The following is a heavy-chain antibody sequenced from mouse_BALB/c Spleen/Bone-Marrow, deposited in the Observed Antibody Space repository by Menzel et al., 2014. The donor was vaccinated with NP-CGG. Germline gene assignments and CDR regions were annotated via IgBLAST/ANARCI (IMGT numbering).Heavy chain of an antibody. CDR1: GYTFTSYY. Sequence: VKLVESGAELVKPGASVKLSCKASGYTFTSYYMYWVKQRPGRGLEWIGEINPSNGGTNFNEKFKSKATLTVDKSSSTAYMQLSSLTSEDSAVYYCTREGDSPFAYWGQGTLVTVSA. CDR3: TREGDSPFAY. CDR2: INPSNGGT. D-gene: IGHD2-13*01. V-gene: IGHV1S81*02. J-gene: IGHJ3*01.